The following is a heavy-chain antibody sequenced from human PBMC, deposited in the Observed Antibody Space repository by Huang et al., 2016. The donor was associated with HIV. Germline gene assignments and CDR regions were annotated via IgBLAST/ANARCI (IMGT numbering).Heavy chain of an antibody. J-gene: IGHJ4*02. Sequence: QVQLVQSGAEVKRPGASVKVSCKVSGYSFTGHFIHWVRQAPGQGLEGRGRIDPTSGAINRASRCQGRVSMTRDKSIGTADMELSGLRSDDTAVFFCAREAWASGVAHYFDYWGPGTLVTVSS. CDR3: AREAWASGVAHYFDY. D-gene: IGHD3-10*01. CDR2: IDPTSGAI. CDR1: GYSFTGHF. V-gene: IGHV1-2*06.